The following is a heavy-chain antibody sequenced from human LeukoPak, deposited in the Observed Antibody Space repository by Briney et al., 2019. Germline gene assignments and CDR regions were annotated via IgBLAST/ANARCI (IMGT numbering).Heavy chain of an antibody. J-gene: IGHJ4*02. CDR3: ARAREGLCSSTSCQTALDY. V-gene: IGHV3-33*01. Sequence: GGSLRLSCAASGFTISTYGMHWVRQAPGKGLEWVAVIWYDGSDKNHADSVKGRFTISRDNSKSTLYLQMNSLRAEDTAVYYCARAREGLCSSTSCQTALDYWGQGTLVTVSS. D-gene: IGHD2-2*01. CDR1: GFTISTYG. CDR2: IWYDGSDK.